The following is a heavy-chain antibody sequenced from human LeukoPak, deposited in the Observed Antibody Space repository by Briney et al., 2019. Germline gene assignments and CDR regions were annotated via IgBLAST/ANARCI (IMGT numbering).Heavy chain of an antibody. V-gene: IGHV1-2*02. CDR3: ASSNEGATLSSPDY. CDR2: INPNSGGT. CDR1: GYTFTGYY. Sequence: ASVKVSCKASGYTFTGYYMHWVRQAPGQGLEWMGWINPNSGGTNYAQKFQGRVTMTRDTSISAAYMELSRLRSDDTAVYYCASSNEGATLSSPDYGGQGTLVTVSS. J-gene: IGHJ4*02. D-gene: IGHD1-26*01.